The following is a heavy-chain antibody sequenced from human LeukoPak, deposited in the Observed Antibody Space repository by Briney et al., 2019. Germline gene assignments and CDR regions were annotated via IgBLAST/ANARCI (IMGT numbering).Heavy chain of an antibody. CDR1: GFTFSSYA. CDR3: AKDPGSPWWFDP. V-gene: IGHV3-23*01. J-gene: IGHJ5*02. Sequence: GGSLRLSCAASGFTFSSYAMSWVRQAPGKGLEWVSAISGSGGSTYYADSVKGRFTIPRDNSKNTLYLQMNSLRAEDTAVYYCAKDPGSPWWFDPWGQGTLVTVSS. CDR2: ISGSGGST. D-gene: IGHD3-10*01.